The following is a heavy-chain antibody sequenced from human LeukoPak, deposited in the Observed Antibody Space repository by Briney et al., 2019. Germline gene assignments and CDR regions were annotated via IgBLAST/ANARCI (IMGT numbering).Heavy chain of an antibody. D-gene: IGHD3-10*01. V-gene: IGHV3-73*01. CDR3: TRHSGDSPYGSGRSFDY. Sequence: GGSLRLSCAASGFTFSGSAMHWVRQASGKGLEWVGRIRSKANSYATAYAASVKGRFTISRDDSKNTAYLQMNSLKTEDTAVYYCTRHSGDSPYGSGRSFDYWGQGTLVTASS. CDR2: IRSKANSYAT. CDR1: GFTFSGSA. J-gene: IGHJ4*02.